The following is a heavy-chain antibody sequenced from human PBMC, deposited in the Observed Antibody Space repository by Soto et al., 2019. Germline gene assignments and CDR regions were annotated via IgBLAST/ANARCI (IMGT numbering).Heavy chain of an antibody. CDR2: IDPSDSYT. J-gene: IGHJ4*01. V-gene: IGHV5-10-1*01. CDR3: ARRLRVSSYLPDY. D-gene: IGHD5-18*01. CDR1: GYSFTSYW. Sequence: GESLKISCKGSGYSFTSYWISWVRQMPGKGLEWMGRIDPSDSYTNYSPSFQGHVTISADKSISTAYLQWSSLKASDTAMYYCARRLRVSSYLPDYCAQRTLDTVSA.